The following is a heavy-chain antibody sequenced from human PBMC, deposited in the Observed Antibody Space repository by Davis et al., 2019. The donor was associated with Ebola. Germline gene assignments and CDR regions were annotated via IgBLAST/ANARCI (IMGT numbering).Heavy chain of an antibody. CDR1: GGSISSSNW. D-gene: IGHD5-24*01. V-gene: IGHV4-4*02. Sequence: SETLSLTCAVSGGSISSSNWWSWVRQPPGKGLEWIGEIYHSGSTNYNPSLKSRVTISVDKSKNQFSLKLSSVTAADTAVYYCARDQGWLQLGYFDYWGQGTLVTVSS. CDR2: IYHSGST. CDR3: ARDQGWLQLGYFDY. J-gene: IGHJ4*02.